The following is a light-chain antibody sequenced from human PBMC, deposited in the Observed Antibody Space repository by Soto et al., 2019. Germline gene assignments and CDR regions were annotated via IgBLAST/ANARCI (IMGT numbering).Light chain of an antibody. CDR1: QGVSRY. J-gene: IGKJ3*01. CDR3: QQLNTYT. CDR2: AAS. V-gene: IGKV1-9*01. Sequence: DIQLTQSPSFLSASVGDRVTLTCRASQGVSRYLAWYQKRSGRAPKLLIYAASTLQSGVPSRFSGSGSGTEFTLTISSLQPEDSANYYCQQLNTYTFGPGTTVDIK.